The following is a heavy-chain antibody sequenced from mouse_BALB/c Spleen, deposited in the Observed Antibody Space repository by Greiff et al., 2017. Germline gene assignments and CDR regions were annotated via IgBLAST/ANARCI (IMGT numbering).Heavy chain of an antibody. J-gene: IGHJ3*01. V-gene: IGHV1S22*01. CDR3: TRSWLGFAY. CDR1: GYTFTSYW. Sequence: LQQPGSELVRPGASVKLSCKASGYTFTSYWMHWVKQRPGQGLEWIGNIYPGSGSTNYDEKFKSKATLTVDTSSSTAYMQLSSLTSEDSAVYYCTRSWLGFAYWGQGTLVTVSA. CDR2: IYPGSGST.